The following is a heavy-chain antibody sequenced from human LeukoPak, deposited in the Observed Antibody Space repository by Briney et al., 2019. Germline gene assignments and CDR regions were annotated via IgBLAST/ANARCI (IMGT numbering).Heavy chain of an antibody. Sequence: GGSLRLSCAASGFTFSRIGMHWVRQAPGKGLEWVAHVSSDGNNKDYAVSVMGRFSISRDNSKSTLYLQMNSLRPEDTAVYYCASLPRDTAFDYWGQGTLVTVSS. CDR1: GFTFSRIG. CDR3: ASLPRDTAFDY. V-gene: IGHV3-30*03. CDR2: VSSDGNNK. J-gene: IGHJ4*02. D-gene: IGHD5-18*01.